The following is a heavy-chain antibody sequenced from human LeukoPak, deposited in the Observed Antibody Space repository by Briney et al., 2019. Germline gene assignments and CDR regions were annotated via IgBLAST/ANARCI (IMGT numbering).Heavy chain of an antibody. CDR1: GFTFSSYA. CDR2: ISYDGSNK. Sequence: GRSLRLSCAASGFTFSSYAMHWVRQAPGKGLEWVAVISYDGSNKYYADSVKGRFTISRDTAKNSLYLQMNSLRAEDTAVYYCARGDGSGWFIFDYWGQGTLVTVSS. CDR3: ARGDGSGWFIFDY. D-gene: IGHD6-19*01. J-gene: IGHJ4*02. V-gene: IGHV3-30-3*01.